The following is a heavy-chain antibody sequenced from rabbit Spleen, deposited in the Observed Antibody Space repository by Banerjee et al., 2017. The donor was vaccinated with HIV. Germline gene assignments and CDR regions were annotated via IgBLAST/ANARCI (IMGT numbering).Heavy chain of an antibody. CDR2: IEPIFGRT. J-gene: IGHJ6*01. CDR3: ARAIVPWLGLTRLDL. D-gene: IGHD4-1*01. V-gene: IGHV1S21*01. CDR1: GFDFSHYG. Sequence: EQLVESGGGLVQPGGSLKLSCKASGFDFSHYGVSWVRQAPGKGLEWIGYIEPIFGRTYYASWVNGRFTISSDNAQSTVDLKMTSLTAADTATYFCARAIVPWLGLTRLDLWGPGTLVTVS.